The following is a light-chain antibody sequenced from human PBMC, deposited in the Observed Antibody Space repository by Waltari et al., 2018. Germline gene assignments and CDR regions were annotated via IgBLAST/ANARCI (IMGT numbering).Light chain of an antibody. CDR1: NIGSKR. J-gene: IGLJ2*01. Sequence: SYVVTQSPSVSVAPGETARITCGGDNIGSKRVHWSQQRPGQAPVLVISYDSDRPSGIPERFSGSNSGNTATLTISWVEADDEADYYCLVWHSTTDHHGVFGGGTKLTVL. CDR2: YDS. V-gene: IGLV3-21*04. CDR3: LVWHSTTDHHGV.